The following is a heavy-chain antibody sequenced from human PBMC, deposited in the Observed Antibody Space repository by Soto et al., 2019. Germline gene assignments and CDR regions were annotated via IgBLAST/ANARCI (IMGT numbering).Heavy chain of an antibody. CDR1: GFTFSSYS. CDR2: ISSSSSYI. CDR3: AAYCSSTSCSIHYYYYYYMDV. D-gene: IGHD2-2*01. J-gene: IGHJ6*03. V-gene: IGHV3-21*01. Sequence: ESGGGLVKPGGSLRLSCAASGFTFSSYSMNWVRQAPGKGLEWVSSISSSSSYIYYADSVKGRFTISRDNAKNSLYLQMNSLRAEDTAVYYCAAYCSSTSCSIHYYYYYYMDVWGKGTTVTVSS.